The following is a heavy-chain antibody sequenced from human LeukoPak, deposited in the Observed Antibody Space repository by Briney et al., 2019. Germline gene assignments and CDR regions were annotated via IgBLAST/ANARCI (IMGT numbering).Heavy chain of an antibody. V-gene: IGHV3-48*04. CDR1: GFTFSSYW. CDR3: ARANSIAAAGRGGFDY. CDR2: ISSSSSTI. J-gene: IGHJ4*02. D-gene: IGHD6-13*01. Sequence: GGSLRLSCAASGFTFSSYWMHWVRQAPGKGLEWVSYISSSSSTIYYADSVKGRFTISRDNAKNSLYLQMDSLRAEDTAVYYCARANSIAAAGRGGFDYWGQGTLVTVSS.